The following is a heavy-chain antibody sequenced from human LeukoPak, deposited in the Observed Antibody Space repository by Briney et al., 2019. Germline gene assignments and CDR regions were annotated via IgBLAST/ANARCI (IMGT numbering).Heavy chain of an antibody. V-gene: IGHV1-46*01. CDR3: ARTYSHGSGSYYYYYYYMDV. CDR2: INPSGGST. J-gene: IGHJ6*03. Sequence: ASVKVSCKASGYTFTSYYMHWVRQAPGQGLEWMGIINPSGGSTSYAQKFQGRVTMTRDMSTSTVYMELSSLRSEDTAVYYCARTYSHGSGSYYYYYYYMDVWGKGTTVPISS. D-gene: IGHD3-10*01. CDR1: GYTFTSYY.